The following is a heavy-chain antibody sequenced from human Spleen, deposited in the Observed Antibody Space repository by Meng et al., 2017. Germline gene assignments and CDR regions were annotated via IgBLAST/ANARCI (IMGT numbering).Heavy chain of an antibody. CDR2: FVNNVDT. Sequence: QVQLVQSGAEVRTPGSSVTVSCTASGLIFSSRAISWVRQAPGQGLEWMGWFVNNVDTYSAQKFQGRVTMTTDTHTSTAFMELRSLRSDDTAVYYCARGTPGRSYSDYWGQGTLVTVSS. CDR3: ARGTPGRSYSDY. V-gene: IGHV1-18*01. D-gene: IGHD3-10*01. J-gene: IGHJ4*02. CDR1: GLIFSSRA.